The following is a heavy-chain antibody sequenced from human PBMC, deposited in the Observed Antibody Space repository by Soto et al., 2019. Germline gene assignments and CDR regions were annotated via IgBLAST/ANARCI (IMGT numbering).Heavy chain of an antibody. Sequence: SDTLALTCAVYCGSFSGYYWSWIRQPPGKGLDWIGEINHSGSTNYNPSRKIRVTISVDTSKNQFSLKLSSVTAADTAVYYCARGRATSDGADYWGQGTLVTVSS. CDR1: CGSFSGYY. V-gene: IGHV4-34*01. CDR3: ARGRATSDGADY. CDR2: INHSGST. J-gene: IGHJ4*02.